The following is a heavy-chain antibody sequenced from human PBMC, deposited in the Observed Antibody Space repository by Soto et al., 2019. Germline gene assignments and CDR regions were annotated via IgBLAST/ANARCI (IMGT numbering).Heavy chain of an antibody. Sequence: GGSLRLSCAASGFTFSSYDMNWVRQAPGKGLEWVSYISSSGSSINYADSVKGRFTISRDNAKNSLYLQMNSLRAEDTAVYYCAKGGMTTANWFDPWGQGTLVTVSS. V-gene: IGHV3-48*03. J-gene: IGHJ5*02. CDR3: AKGGMTTANWFDP. CDR1: GFTFSSYD. CDR2: ISSSGSSI. D-gene: IGHD4-17*01.